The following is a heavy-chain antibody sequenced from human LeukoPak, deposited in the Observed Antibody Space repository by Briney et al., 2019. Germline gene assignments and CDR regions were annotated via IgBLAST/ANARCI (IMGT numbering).Heavy chain of an antibody. CDR3: ASRGSVLLSVDYYYYMDV. J-gene: IGHJ6*03. D-gene: IGHD3-10*01. CDR1: GYTFTSYA. Sequence: ASVKVSCKASGYTFTSYAMHWVRQAPGQRLEWMGWINAGNGNTKYSQKFQGRVTITADKSTSTAYMELSSLRSEDTAVYYCASRGSVLLSVDYYYYMDVWGKGTTVTVSS. V-gene: IGHV1-3*01. CDR2: INAGNGNT.